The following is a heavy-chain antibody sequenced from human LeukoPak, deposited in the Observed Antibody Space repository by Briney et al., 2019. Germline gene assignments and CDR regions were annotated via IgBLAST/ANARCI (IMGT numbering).Heavy chain of an antibody. Sequence: ASVKVSCKASGYTFTSYAMHWVRQAPGQRLEWIGWINAGNGNTKYSQKFQGRVTITRDTSASTAYMELSSLRSEDTAVYYCARVLDYYDSSGTIDIWGQGTMVTVSS. J-gene: IGHJ3*02. CDR1: GYTFTSYA. V-gene: IGHV1-3*01. CDR2: INAGNGNT. D-gene: IGHD3-22*01. CDR3: ARVLDYYDSSGTIDI.